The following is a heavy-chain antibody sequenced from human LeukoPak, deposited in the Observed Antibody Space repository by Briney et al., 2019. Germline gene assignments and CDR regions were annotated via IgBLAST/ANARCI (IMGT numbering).Heavy chain of an antibody. V-gene: IGHV4-30-4*01. Sequence: SETLSLTCTVSGGSISTGDYYWSWIRQPPGKGLEWIGYIYYSGSTYYNPSLKSRVTISVDTSKNQFSLKLSSVPAADTAVYYCAVGHYYHSCGSLFDYWGQGTLVTVSS. J-gene: IGHJ4*02. CDR2: IYYSGST. D-gene: IGHD3-22*01. CDR1: GGSISTGDYY. CDR3: AVGHYYHSCGSLFDY.